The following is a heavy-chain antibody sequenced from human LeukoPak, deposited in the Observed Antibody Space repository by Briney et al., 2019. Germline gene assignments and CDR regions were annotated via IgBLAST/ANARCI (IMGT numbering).Heavy chain of an antibody. D-gene: IGHD1-14*01. Sequence: SETLSLTCTVSGGSISSYYWAWIRQPPGKGLEWIGSLSYSGRTYFSPSLKSRVTISLDTSKNHFSLKLSSVTAADTAVYYCARDGKGWFDPWGQGTLVIVSS. V-gene: IGHV4-39*02. CDR1: GGSISSYY. J-gene: IGHJ5*02. CDR3: ARDGKGWFDP. CDR2: LSYSGRT.